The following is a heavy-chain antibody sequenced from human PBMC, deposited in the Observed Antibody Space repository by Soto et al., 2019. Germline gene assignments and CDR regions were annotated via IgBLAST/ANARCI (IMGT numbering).Heavy chain of an antibody. V-gene: IGHV3-30*03. CDR3: RGGHYFSDY. D-gene: IGHD3-16*01. CDR2: ISNDGSNK. Sequence: QVQLVESGGGVVQPGRSLRLSCAASGFTFSSYGMHWVRQAPGKGLEWVALISNDGSNKYYVDSVKGRFTISRDNSKNTLYLQMNSLRAEDTAVYYCRGGHYFSDYWGQGTLITVSS. CDR1: GFTFSSYG. J-gene: IGHJ4*02.